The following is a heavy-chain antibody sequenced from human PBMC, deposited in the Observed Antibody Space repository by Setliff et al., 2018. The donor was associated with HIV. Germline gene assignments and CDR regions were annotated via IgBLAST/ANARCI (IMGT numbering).Heavy chain of an antibody. CDR3: ARTGFYDFDI. J-gene: IGHJ3*02. CDR1: GGSINSNTYS. D-gene: IGHD3-10*01. V-gene: IGHV4-39*01. CDR2: IYYSGNT. Sequence: PSETLSLTCTVSGGSINSNTYSWGWIRQPPGKGLEWIGSIYYSGNTYYSPSLKSRVTISVDTSKNQFSLKLSSVTAADTAVYYCARTGFYDFDIWGQGTMVTVSS.